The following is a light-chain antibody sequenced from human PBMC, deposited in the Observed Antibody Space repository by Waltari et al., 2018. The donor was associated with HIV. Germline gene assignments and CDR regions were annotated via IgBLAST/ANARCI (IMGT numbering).Light chain of an antibody. J-gene: IGLJ2*01. Sequence: SYEVTQPPSVSVSPGQTANITCSGDELGDKFAYWYQHKPGKSPVLVIYEHTKRVSGIPERFSGSNSVHAATLTISGTQAVDEADYYGQAWDDSTAIFGGGTKLTVL. CDR2: EHT. CDR1: ELGDKF. V-gene: IGLV3-1*01. CDR3: QAWDDSTAI.